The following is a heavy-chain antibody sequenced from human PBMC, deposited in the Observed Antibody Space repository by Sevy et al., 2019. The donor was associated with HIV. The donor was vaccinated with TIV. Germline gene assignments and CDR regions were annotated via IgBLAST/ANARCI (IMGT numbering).Heavy chain of an antibody. D-gene: IGHD2-2*01. J-gene: IGHJ5*02. Sequence: ASVKVSCKASGGTFSSYSINWVRQAPGQGLEWMGRIIPIPGIPNYAQKFQGRVTITADKSTSTAYMELSSLRSEDTALYYCARDASSYCNSSSCYGGWFDPWGQGTLVTVSS. V-gene: IGHV1-69*04. CDR1: GGTFSSYS. CDR2: IIPIPGIP. CDR3: ARDASSYCNSSSCYGGWFDP.